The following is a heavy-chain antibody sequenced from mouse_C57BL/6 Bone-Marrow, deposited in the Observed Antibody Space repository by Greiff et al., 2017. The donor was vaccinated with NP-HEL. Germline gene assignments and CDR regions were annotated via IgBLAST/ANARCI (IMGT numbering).Heavy chain of an antibody. D-gene: IGHD1-1*01. CDR1: GYTFTSYW. Sequence: VQLQQSGTVLARPGASVKMSCKTSGYTFTSYWMHWVKQRPGQGLEWIGAIYPGNSDTSYNQKFKGKAKLTAVTSASTAYMELSSLTNEDSAVYFCARHYGSSYVNYWGQGTTLTVSS. J-gene: IGHJ2*01. V-gene: IGHV1-5*01. CDR2: IYPGNSDT. CDR3: ARHYGSSYVNY.